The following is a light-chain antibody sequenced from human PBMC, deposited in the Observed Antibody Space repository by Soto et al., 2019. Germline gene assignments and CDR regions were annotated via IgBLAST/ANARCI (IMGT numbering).Light chain of an antibody. V-gene: IGKV3-15*01. Sequence: EIVMTQSPAPLSVSPGERATLSCRASHSVSSNFAWYQQKRGQAPRLLIYGASTRATGIPARFSGSGSGTEFTLTISSLQSEDFAVDYCQQYNNWPRTFGQGTKVEGK. J-gene: IGKJ1*01. CDR3: QQYNNWPRT. CDR1: HSVSSN. CDR2: GAS.